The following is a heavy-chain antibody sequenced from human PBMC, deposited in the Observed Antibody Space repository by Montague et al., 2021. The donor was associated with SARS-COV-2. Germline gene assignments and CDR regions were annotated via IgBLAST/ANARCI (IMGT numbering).Heavy chain of an antibody. CDR2: IYDRGST. Sequence: SETLSLTCIVSGSSVRSYYWSWIRQPPGKGLEWIGYIYDRGSTNYNPSLKSRVTISADTSKNQFSLKLSSVTAADTAVYYCARENTVTTFGGPYYIDSWGQGTLVTVSA. CDR1: GSSVRSYY. V-gene: IGHV4-59*02. CDR3: ARENTVTTFGGPYYIDS. J-gene: IGHJ4*02. D-gene: IGHD4-17*01.